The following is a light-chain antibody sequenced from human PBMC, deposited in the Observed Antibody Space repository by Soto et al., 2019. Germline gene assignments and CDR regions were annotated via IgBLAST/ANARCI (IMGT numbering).Light chain of an antibody. J-gene: IGKJ1*01. CDR2: GAS. Sequence: ERVMTQSPAILSVSPGERATLSCRASQSVSTNLAWYQQKPGQAPRLLIYGASTRATGIPARFSGSGSGTEFTLTISSLQSEDIAVYYCQQYNNWPRTFGQGTKVEIK. CDR3: QQYNNWPRT. CDR1: QSVSTN. V-gene: IGKV3-15*01.